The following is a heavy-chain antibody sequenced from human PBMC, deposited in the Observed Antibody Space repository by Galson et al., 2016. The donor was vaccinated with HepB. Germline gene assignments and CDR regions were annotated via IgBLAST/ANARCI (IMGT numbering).Heavy chain of an antibody. CDR3: RYGMDV. V-gene: IGHV3-15*04. CDR1: GFTFSNAW. J-gene: IGHJ6*02. Sequence: SLRLSCAASGFTFSNAWMSWVRQAPGKGQEWVGRIESKTDGGTTDYAAPVKGRFSIPREDSKNTLYLQMNSLKTEDTAVYYCRYGMDVWGQGTTVTVSS. CDR2: IESKTDGGTT.